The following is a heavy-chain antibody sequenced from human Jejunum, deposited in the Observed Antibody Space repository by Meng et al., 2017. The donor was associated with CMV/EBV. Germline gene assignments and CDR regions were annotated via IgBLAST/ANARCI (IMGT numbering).Heavy chain of an antibody. Sequence: QGELGQSGAEFKKPGALMKVSLKASGYTFTSYAMNWVRQAPGQGLGWMGWINTNTGNPTYAQGFTGRFVFSLDTSVSTAYLQISSLKAEDTAVYYCARGDYYDSSGLDYWGQGTLVTVSS. CDR1: GYTFTSYA. CDR3: ARGDYYDSSGLDY. J-gene: IGHJ4*02. V-gene: IGHV7-4-1*02. CDR2: INTNTGNP. D-gene: IGHD3-22*01.